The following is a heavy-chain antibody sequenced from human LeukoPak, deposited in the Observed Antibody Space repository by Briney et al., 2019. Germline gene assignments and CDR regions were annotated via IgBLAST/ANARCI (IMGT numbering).Heavy chain of an antibody. V-gene: IGHV1-46*01. CDR1: GYTFTSYY. CDR3: ARVGLTRGEAFDI. D-gene: IGHD3-16*01. J-gene: IGHJ3*02. Sequence: GASVKVSCKASGYTFTSYYMHWVRQAPGQGLEWMGIINPSGGSTSYAQKFQGRVTMTRDTSTSTVYMELSSLRSEDTATYYCARVGLTRGEAFDIWGQGTMVTVSS. CDR2: INPSGGST.